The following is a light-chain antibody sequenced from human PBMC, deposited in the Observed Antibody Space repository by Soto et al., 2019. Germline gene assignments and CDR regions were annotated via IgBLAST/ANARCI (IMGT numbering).Light chain of an antibody. CDR1: QSVSSY. CDR3: LQYSTWPPRYT. V-gene: IGKV3-15*01. CDR2: RAS. Sequence: EIVMTQSPATLSVSPGGRATLSCRASQSVSSYLAWYQQRPGQPPRLLIYRASTRATGVPARFSGSGSGTEFSLTISSLQSEDFALYYCLQYSTWPPRYTFGQGTKLEI. J-gene: IGKJ2*01.